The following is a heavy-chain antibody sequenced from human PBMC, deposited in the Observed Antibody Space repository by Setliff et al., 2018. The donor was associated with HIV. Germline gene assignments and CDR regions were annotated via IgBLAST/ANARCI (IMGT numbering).Heavy chain of an antibody. Sequence: SCKASGGTFSNYGMSWVRQAPGQGLEWMGGIIPISGTANYAQKFHGRVTITTDESTSTAYMELSGLGSEDTAVYYCARDFGGYCSSMSCPGLFDPWGQGTLVTVSS. CDR2: IIPISGTA. CDR1: GGTFSNYG. D-gene: IGHD2-2*01. CDR3: ARDFGGYCSSMSCPGLFDP. V-gene: IGHV1-69*05. J-gene: IGHJ5*02.